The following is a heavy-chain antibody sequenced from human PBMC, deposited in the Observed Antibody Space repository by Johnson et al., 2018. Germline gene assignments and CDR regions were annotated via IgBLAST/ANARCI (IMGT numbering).Heavy chain of an antibody. D-gene: IGHD2-15*01. V-gene: IGHV3-33*08. CDR2: IWYDGSNK. Sequence: QVQLVESGGGVVQPGRSLRLSCAASGFTFSSYAMSWVRQAPGKGLEWVAVIWYDGSNKNYADSVKGRFTISRDNFKNTLYLQMNSLRAEDTAVYYRARHHPPGYCSGGSCFRAGYYYMDVWGKGTTVTVSS. J-gene: IGHJ6*03. CDR3: ARHHPPGYCSGGSCFRAGYYYMDV. CDR1: GFTFSSYA.